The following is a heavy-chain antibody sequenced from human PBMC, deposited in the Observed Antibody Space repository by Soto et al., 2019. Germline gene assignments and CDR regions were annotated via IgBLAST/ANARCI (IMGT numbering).Heavy chain of an antibody. Sequence: GASVKVSCKASGFTFTSSAVQWVRQARGQRLEWIGWIVVGSGNTNYAQKFQERVTITRDMSTSTAYMELSSLRSEDTAVYYCASAGRDGYNFNYYYGMDVWGQGTTVTVSS. D-gene: IGHD5-12*01. CDR2: IVVGSGNT. J-gene: IGHJ6*02. CDR1: GFTFTSSA. CDR3: ASAGRDGYNFNYYYGMDV. V-gene: IGHV1-58*01.